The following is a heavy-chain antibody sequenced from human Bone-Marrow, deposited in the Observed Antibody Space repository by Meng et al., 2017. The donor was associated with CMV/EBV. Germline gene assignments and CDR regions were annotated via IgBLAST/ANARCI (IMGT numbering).Heavy chain of an antibody. D-gene: IGHD6-19*01. J-gene: IGHJ4*02. CDR2: VKSKTDGGTT. CDR3: TTEVSSGFDY. CDR1: GFTFSNAW. V-gene: IGHV3-15*01. Sequence: CADSGFTFSNAWLSWVRQAPGKGLEWVGRVKSKTDGGTTDYAAPVKDRFTISRDDSKNTLYLQMNGLKTEDTAVYYCTTEVSSGFDYWGQGALVTVSS.